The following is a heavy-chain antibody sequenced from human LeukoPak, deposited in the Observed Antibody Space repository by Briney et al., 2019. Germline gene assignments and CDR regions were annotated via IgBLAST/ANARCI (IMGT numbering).Heavy chain of an antibody. CDR2: IKHDGSQK. J-gene: IGHJ3*02. CDR1: GFTFSRYW. V-gene: IGHV3-7*05. CDR3: TRDGMGGIKAFDI. D-gene: IGHD3-10*01. Sequence: GGSLRLSCAASGFTFSRYWMSWVRQAPGRGLEWVANIKHDGSQKYYVDSVKGRITISRDNAKNSLYLQMNSLRAEDTAVYYCTRDGMGGIKAFDIWGQGTMVTVSS.